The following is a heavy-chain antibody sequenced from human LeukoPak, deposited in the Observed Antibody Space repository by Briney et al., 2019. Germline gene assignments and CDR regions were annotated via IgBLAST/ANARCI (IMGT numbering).Heavy chain of an antibody. CDR1: GDTFTSYD. Sequence: GASVKVSCKASGDTFTSYDINWVRQATGQGLEWMGWMNPNSGNTGYAQKFQGRVTMTRNTSISTAYMELSSLRSEDTAVYYCARAMVRGVIITRYYYMDVWGKGTTVTVSS. V-gene: IGHV1-8*01. CDR3: ARAMVRGVIITRYYYMDV. J-gene: IGHJ6*03. D-gene: IGHD3-10*01. CDR2: MNPNSGNT.